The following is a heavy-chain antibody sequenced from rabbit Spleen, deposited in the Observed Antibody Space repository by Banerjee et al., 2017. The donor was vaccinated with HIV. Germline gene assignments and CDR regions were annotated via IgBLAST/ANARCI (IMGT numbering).Heavy chain of an antibody. CDR3: ARDTSSSFSSYGMDL. J-gene: IGHJ6*01. V-gene: IGHV1S40*01. CDR1: GVSFTSNYY. CDR2: LYVGSSGST. Sequence: QSLEESGGDLVKPGASLTLTCTASGVSFTSNYYMCWVRQAPGKGLEWIACLYVGSSGSTYYASWAKGRFTISKTSSTTVTLQMTSLTAADTATYFCARDTSSSFSSYGMDLWGPGTLVTVS. D-gene: IGHD1-1*01.